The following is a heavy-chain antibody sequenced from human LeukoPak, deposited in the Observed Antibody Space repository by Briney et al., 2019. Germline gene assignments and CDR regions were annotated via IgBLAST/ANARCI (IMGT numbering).Heavy chain of an antibody. Sequence: QSGGSLRLSCAASGFTFSNYVIHWVRQAPGKGLEWVATIWYDGSNSYYADSVKGRFTISRDNSKNTLYLQMNSLRAEDTAVYYCARDRGIDYYFDMDVWGQGTTVTVSS. V-gene: IGHV3-33*08. CDR2: IWYDGSNS. D-gene: IGHD1-1*01. CDR3: ARDRGIDYYFDMDV. J-gene: IGHJ6*02. CDR1: GFTFSNYV.